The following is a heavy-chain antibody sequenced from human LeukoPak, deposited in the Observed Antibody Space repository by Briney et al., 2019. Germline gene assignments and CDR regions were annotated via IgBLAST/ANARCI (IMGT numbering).Heavy chain of an antibody. V-gene: IGHV1-8*02. J-gene: IGHJ5*02. CDR3: ARGRGIAAAWNWFDP. CDR1: GYTFTSYY. D-gene: IGHD6-13*01. Sequence: ASVKVSCKASGYTFTSYYMHWVRQATGQGLEWMGWMNPNSGNTGYAQKFQGRVTMTRNTSISTAYMELSSLRSEDTAVYYCARGRGIAAAWNWFDPWGQGTLVTVSS. CDR2: MNPNSGNT.